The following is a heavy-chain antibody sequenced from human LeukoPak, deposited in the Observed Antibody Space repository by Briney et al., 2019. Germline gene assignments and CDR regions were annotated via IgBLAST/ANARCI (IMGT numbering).Heavy chain of an antibody. CDR2: ISSSGSTI. Sequence: PGGSLRLSCAASGFTFSSYSMNWVRQAPGKGLEWVSYISSSGSTIYYADSVKGRFTISRDNAKNSLYLQMNSLRAEDTAVYYCARGDSSGYLYYFDYWGQGTLVTVSS. CDR1: GFTFSSYS. D-gene: IGHD3-22*01. CDR3: ARGDSSGYLYYFDY. V-gene: IGHV3-48*04. J-gene: IGHJ4*02.